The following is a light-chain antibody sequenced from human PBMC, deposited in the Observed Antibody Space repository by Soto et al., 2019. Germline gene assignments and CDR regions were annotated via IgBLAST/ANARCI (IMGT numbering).Light chain of an antibody. CDR3: SSYTSSSTFFYV. Sequence: QSVLTQPASVSGSPGQSITISCTGTSSDVGGYNYVSWYQQHPGKAPKLMIYEVSNRPSGVSNRFSGSKPGNTASLTISGLQAEDEADYYCSSYTSSSTFFYVFGTGTKLTVL. CDR2: EVS. CDR1: SSDVGGYNY. V-gene: IGLV2-14*01. J-gene: IGLJ1*01.